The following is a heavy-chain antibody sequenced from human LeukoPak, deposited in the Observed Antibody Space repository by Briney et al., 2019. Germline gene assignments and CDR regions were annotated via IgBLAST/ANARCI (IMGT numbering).Heavy chain of an antibody. Sequence: PGRSLRLSCAVSGFTFSSYGMHWVRQAPGRGLEWVAFISYDGSDTYYAGSVKGRFTISRDTSKNTLHLQMNSLRGDDTAVFYCARGTHRFCSSTACYGEDAFDFWGRGTMVTVSS. D-gene: IGHD2-2*01. J-gene: IGHJ3*01. CDR2: ISYDGSDT. V-gene: IGHV3-30*03. CDR1: GFTFSSYG. CDR3: ARGTHRFCSSTACYGEDAFDF.